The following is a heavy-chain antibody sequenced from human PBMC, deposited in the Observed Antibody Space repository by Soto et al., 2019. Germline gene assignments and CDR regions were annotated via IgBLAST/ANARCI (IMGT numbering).Heavy chain of an antibody. J-gene: IGHJ5*02. CDR1: GYTFTSYG. V-gene: IGHV1-3*01. Sequence: QVQLVQSGTEVKKPGASVKVSCQASGYTFTSYGIHWVRQAPGQRLEWMGWINAANGDTKYSPKFQGRVTITRDTSASTAYMELSSLRSEDTAVYYCVRRHVSATGIDWFDPWGQGTPVTVSS. CDR3: VRRHVSATGIDWFDP. CDR2: INAANGDT. D-gene: IGHD6-13*01.